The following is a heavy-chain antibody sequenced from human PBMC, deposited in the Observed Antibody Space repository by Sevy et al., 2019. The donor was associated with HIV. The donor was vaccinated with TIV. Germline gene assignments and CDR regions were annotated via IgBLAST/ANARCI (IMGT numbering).Heavy chain of an antibody. Sequence: GGSLRLSCAASGFTFSSYAMSWVRQAPGKGLEWVSAISGSGGSTYYADSVKGRFTISRDNSKNTLYLQMNSLRVEDTAVCYCVETRFYGTNYYDSSGYGYWGQGTLVTVSS. V-gene: IGHV3-23*01. CDR3: VETRFYGTNYYDSSGYGY. D-gene: IGHD3-22*01. CDR2: ISGSGGST. CDR1: GFTFSSYA. J-gene: IGHJ4*02.